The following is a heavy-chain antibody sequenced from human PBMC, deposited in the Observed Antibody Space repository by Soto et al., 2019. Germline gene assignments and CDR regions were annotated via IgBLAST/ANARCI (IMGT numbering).Heavy chain of an antibody. V-gene: IGHV4-34*01. J-gene: IGHJ6*02. D-gene: IGHD3-10*01. CDR3: ARITAGALPYYYYYYGMDV. Sequence: KASETLSLTCAVYGGSFSGYYWSWIRQPPGKGLEWIGEINHSGSTNYNPSLKSRVTISVDTSKNQFSLKLSSVTAADTAVYYCARITAGALPYYYYYYGMDVWGQGTTVTVSS. CDR2: INHSGST. CDR1: GGSFSGYY.